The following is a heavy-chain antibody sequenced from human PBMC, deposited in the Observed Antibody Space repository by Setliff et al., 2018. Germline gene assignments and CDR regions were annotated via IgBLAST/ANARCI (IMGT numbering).Heavy chain of an antibody. D-gene: IGHD3-22*01. CDR3: ARESRYYYDNLGTLDY. CDR1: GGSISSGDYY. CDR2: IYSSGST. Sequence: SETLSLTCTVSGGSISSGDYYWSWIRQPPGKGLEWIGYIYSSGSTYYNPSLKSRVSISVDTSKNQFSLKLSSVTATDTAVYYCARESRYYYDNLGTLDYWGQGTLVTV. V-gene: IGHV4-30-4*08. J-gene: IGHJ4*02.